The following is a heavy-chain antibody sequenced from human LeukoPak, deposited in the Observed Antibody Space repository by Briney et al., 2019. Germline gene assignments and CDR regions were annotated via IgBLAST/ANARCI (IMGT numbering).Heavy chain of an antibody. D-gene: IGHD2-15*01. J-gene: IGHJ4*02. CDR1: GFTFSDYY. CDR3: ARLPRYCSGGSCYRLDY. CDR2: ISSSGSNI. Sequence: PGGSLRLSCAASGFTFSDYYMSWIRQAPGKGLEWVSYISSSGSNIYYADSVKGRFTISRDNAKNSLYLQMNSLRAEDTAVYYCARLPRYCSGGSCYRLDYWGQGTLVTVSS. V-gene: IGHV3-11*04.